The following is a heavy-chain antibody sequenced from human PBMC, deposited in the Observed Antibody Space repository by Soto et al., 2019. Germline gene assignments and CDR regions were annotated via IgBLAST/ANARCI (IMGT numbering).Heavy chain of an antibody. D-gene: IGHD5-12*01. CDR3: ARGDGYIFDY. Sequence: QVQLVQSGAEVKKPGASVKVSCKASGYTFISYDINWVRQATGQGLEWMGWMNPNTGDTGYAQKFQGRVTMTRNTSINTANLELSSLRSYDTAVYFCARGDGYIFDYCGQGTLVTVSS. CDR2: MNPNTGDT. J-gene: IGHJ4*02. V-gene: IGHV1-8*01. CDR1: GYTFISYD.